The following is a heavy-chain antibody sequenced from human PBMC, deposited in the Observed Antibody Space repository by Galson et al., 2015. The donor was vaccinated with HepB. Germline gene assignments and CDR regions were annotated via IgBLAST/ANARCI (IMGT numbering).Heavy chain of an antibody. D-gene: IGHD6-13*01. V-gene: IGHV4-4*07. J-gene: IGHJ2*01. Sequence: ETLSLTCTVSGGSISSYYWTWIRQPAGKGLEWIGRIYTRGSTNFNPSLKSRVTMSVDTSKNQFSLKLSSVTAADTAVYYCARVDGAAGDWYFDLWGRGTLVTVSS. CDR2: IYTRGST. CDR3: ARVDGAAGDWYFDL. CDR1: GGSISSYY.